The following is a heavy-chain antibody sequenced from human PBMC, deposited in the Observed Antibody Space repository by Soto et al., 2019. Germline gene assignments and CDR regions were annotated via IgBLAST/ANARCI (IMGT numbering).Heavy chain of an antibody. J-gene: IGHJ6*03. CDR3: AIISYSAAEQYYYYYMDV. V-gene: IGHV1-69*02. CDR2: IIPILGIA. CDR1: GGSFSSNT. Sequence: SVKVCCKACGGSFSSNTSSWVRQAHGQGLEWMGRIIPILGIANYAQKFQGRVTITADKSTSTAYMELSSLRSEDTAVYYCAIISYSAAEQYYYYYMDVWGKGTTVTVSS. D-gene: IGHD6-13*01.